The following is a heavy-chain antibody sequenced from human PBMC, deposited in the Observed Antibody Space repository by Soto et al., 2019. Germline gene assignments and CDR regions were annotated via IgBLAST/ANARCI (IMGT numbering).Heavy chain of an antibody. V-gene: IGHV1-18*04. J-gene: IGHJ4*01. D-gene: IGHD3-3*01. CDR1: GYTFTSDG. CDR3: ARGWLLYRYICPSSY. Sequence: ASVKVPCKASGYTFTSDGISWVRQAPGQGREWMGWISAYNGNTNYAQKLQGRVTMTTDTSTSTAYMELRSLRSDDTAVYYCARGWLLYRYICPSSYWGHGTLDTVSS. CDR2: ISAYNGNT.